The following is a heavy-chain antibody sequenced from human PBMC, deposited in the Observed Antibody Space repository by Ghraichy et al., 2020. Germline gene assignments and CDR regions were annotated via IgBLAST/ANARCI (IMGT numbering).Heavy chain of an antibody. D-gene: IGHD6-13*01. CDR3: ARGGISWYLTDFDY. J-gene: IGHJ4*01. CDR1: GYTFSKFG. V-gene: IGHV1-18*01. CDR2: ISGYNGDT. Sequence: VKVSCKASGYTFSKFGIYWVRQAPGQGLEWMGWISGYNGDTKYSERFQDRVTLTTNTPTSTAYMELSGLQSDDTAVYFCARGGISWYLTDFDYWGHGTRVTVSS.